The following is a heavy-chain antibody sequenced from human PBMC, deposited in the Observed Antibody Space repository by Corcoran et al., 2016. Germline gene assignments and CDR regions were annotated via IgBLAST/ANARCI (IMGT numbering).Heavy chain of an antibody. D-gene: IGHD3-10*01. V-gene: IGHV1-69*01. CDR3: ARSSGEYYYGSGSYSGMDV. CDR1: GGTFSSYA. CDR2: IIPIFGTA. J-gene: IGHJ6*02. Sequence: QVQLVQSGAEVKKPGSSVKVSCKASGGTFSSYAINWVRQAPGQGLEWMGGIIPIFGTANFAQKFQGRVTITADEPTSTAYMELSSLRSDDTAGYYCARSSGEYYYGSGSYSGMDVWGQGTTVTVSS.